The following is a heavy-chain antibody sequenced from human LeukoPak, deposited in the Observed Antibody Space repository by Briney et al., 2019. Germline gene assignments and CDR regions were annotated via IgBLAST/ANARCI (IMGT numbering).Heavy chain of an antibody. J-gene: IGHJ4*02. D-gene: IGHD3-22*01. CDR2: IYSGGST. CDR1: GFTVSSNY. Sequence: GGSLRLSCAVSGFTVSSNYMSWVRQAPGKGLEGVSVIYSGGSTYYADSVKGRFTISRDDSKNTLYLQMNSLRAEDTAVYFCARHYSDSSGYYFYFDSWGQGTLVTVSS. CDR3: ARHYSDSSGYYFYFDS. V-gene: IGHV3-53*01.